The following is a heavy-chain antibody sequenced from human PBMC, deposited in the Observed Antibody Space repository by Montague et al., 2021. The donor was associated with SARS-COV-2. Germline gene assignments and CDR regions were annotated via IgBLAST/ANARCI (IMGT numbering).Heavy chain of an antibody. D-gene: IGHD2-2*03. Sequence: SLRLSCAVAGFTVGKSYMSWVRQAPGKGLEWVAAIYRGGSRYYAXFVKGRFIISRDTYKNILDLQMNSLGDDDTAVYYCARDGYCSSNSCLDYWGHGTLVTVSS. CDR3: ARDGYCSSNSCLDY. CDR1: GFTVGKSY. CDR2: IYRGGSR. V-gene: IGHV3-53*01. J-gene: IGHJ4*01.